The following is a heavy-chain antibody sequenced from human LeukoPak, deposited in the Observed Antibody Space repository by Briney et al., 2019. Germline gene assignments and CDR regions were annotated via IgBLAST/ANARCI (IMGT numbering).Heavy chain of an antibody. V-gene: IGHV1-2*02. CDR2: INPNTGDT. CDR3: ARXXXFCXGDNHYPDLGY. D-gene: IGHD2-15*01. Sequence: ASVKVSCKASGYTFTGYYLFWVRQAPGQGLEWMGWINPNTGDTRYGQKFQGRVTLTRDTSIRTTYMELSSLRSDETAVYYCARXXXFCXGDNHYPDLGYWGQGTLVTVSS. J-gene: IGHJ4*02. CDR1: GYTFTGYY.